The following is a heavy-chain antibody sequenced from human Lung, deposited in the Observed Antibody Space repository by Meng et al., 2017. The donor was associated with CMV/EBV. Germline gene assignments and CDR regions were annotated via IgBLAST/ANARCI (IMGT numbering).Heavy chain of an antibody. D-gene: IGHD3-10*01. J-gene: IGHJ6*02. CDR3: AREVQDYYGSGAYYNPYYYYGMDV. Sequence: SETXSLXXTVSDDSISSSSYYWGWMRQPPGKGLEWIGSIYYDGSTNYNPSLTSRVTISVEKSKNQFFLRLSSVTAADTAVYFCAREVQDYYGSGAYYNPYYYYGMDVWGQGTTVXVSS. CDR2: IYYDGST. CDR1: DDSISSSSYY. V-gene: IGHV4-39*07.